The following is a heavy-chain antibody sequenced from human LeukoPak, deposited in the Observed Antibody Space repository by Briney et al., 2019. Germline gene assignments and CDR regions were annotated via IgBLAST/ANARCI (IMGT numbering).Heavy chain of an antibody. CDR3: ARNLPAADY. CDR1: GFTFSSYS. D-gene: IGHD2-2*01. J-gene: IGHJ4*02. CDR2: ISSTSSVI. Sequence: GGSLRLSCAASGFTFSSYSMNWVRQAPGKGLEWVSYISSTSSVIYYADSVKGRFTISRDNAKNSLYLQMNSLRAEDTAVYYCARNLPAADYWGQGTLVTVSS. V-gene: IGHV3-48*04.